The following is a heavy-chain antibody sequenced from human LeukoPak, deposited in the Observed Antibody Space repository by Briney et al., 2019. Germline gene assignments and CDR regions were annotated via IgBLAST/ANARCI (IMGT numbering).Heavy chain of an antibody. D-gene: IGHD3-3*01. Sequence: PGGSLRLSCAASGFIFSSYWMSWVRQAPGKGPEWVANIKYDGREQYYADSMRGRFTISRDNAKNSLYLQMNSLRAEDTAVYYCATRATTVFGGVISRYFDYWGQGTLVTVSS. CDR1: GFIFSSYW. CDR2: IKYDGREQ. CDR3: ATRATTVFGGVISRYFDY. J-gene: IGHJ4*02. V-gene: IGHV3-7*01.